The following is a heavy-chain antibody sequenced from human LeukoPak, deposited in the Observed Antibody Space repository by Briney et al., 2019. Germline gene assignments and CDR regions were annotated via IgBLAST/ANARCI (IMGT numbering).Heavy chain of an antibody. J-gene: IGHJ4*02. V-gene: IGHV1-8*01. CDR2: MNPNSGNT. D-gene: IGHD6-19*01. CDR3: ARGGEQWLTRPFDY. Sequence: ASVKVSCKASGYTFTSYDINWVRQATGQGLEWMGWMNPNSGNTGYARKFQGRVTMTRNTSISTAYMELSSLRSEDTAVYYCARGGEQWLTRPFDYWGQGTLVTVSS. CDR1: GYTFTSYD.